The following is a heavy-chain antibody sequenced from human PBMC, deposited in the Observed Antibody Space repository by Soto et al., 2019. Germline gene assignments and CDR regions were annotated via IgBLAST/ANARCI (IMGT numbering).Heavy chain of an antibody. Sequence: SCAASGFTFSSYEMNWVRQAPGKGLEWVSYISSSGSTIYYADSVKGRFTISRDNAKNSLYLQMNSLRAEDTAVYYCARDSTYYDFWSGYHNWYFDLWGRGTLVTVSS. CDR2: ISSSGSTI. V-gene: IGHV3-48*03. CDR3: ARDSTYYDFWSGYHNWYFDL. D-gene: IGHD3-3*01. J-gene: IGHJ2*01. CDR1: GFTFSSYE.